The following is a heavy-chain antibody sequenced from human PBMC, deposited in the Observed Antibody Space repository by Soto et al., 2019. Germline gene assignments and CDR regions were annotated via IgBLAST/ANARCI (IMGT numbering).Heavy chain of an antibody. CDR1: GYTFTSYG. D-gene: IGHD6-13*01. CDR2: ISAYNGNT. J-gene: IGHJ4*02. V-gene: IGHV1-18*01. Sequence: ASVKVSCKASGYTFTSYGISWVRQAPGQGLEWMGWISAYNGNTNYAQKLQGRVTMTTDTSTSTAYMELRSLRSDDTAVYYCARDLPSSSYSSSWYNYWGQGTLVTVSS. CDR3: ARDLPSSSYSSSWYNY.